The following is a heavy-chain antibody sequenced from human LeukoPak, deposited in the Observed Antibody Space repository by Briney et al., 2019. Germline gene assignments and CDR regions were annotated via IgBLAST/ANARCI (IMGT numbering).Heavy chain of an antibody. CDR3: ARLKRYSYGAYYFDY. Sequence: VKVSCKASGGTFSSYAISWVRQAPGQGLEWMGGIIPIFGTANYAQKFQGRVTITADESTSTAYMELSSLRSEDTAAYYCARLKRYSYGAYYFDYWGQGTLVTVSS. V-gene: IGHV1-69*13. J-gene: IGHJ4*02. CDR1: GGTFSSYA. CDR2: IIPIFGTA. D-gene: IGHD5-18*01.